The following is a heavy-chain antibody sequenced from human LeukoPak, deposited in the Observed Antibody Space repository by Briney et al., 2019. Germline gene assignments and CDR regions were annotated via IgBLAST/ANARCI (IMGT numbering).Heavy chain of an antibody. CDR1: GGSISSSSYY. Sequence: PSETLSLTCTVSGGSISSSSYYWGWIRQPPGKGLEWIGSIYYSGSTYYNPSLKSRVAISVDTSKNQFSLKLSSVTAADTAVYYCARDSGPGIAAAGTGAEYFQHWGQGTLVTVSS. J-gene: IGHJ1*01. V-gene: IGHV4-39*07. CDR2: IYYSGST. D-gene: IGHD6-13*01. CDR3: ARDSGPGIAAAGTGAEYFQH.